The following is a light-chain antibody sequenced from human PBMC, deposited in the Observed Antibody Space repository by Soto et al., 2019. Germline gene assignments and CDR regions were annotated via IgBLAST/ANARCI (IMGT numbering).Light chain of an antibody. Sequence: SLSVPPVAGATHSSKASQSVSTSYLAWYQQKPGQAPRLLIYGASDRATGIPYRFTGSGSGTDFTLTINRLEPEDFAVYFCQQYGSSPQTFGQGTKV. CDR1: QSVSTSY. CDR2: GAS. V-gene: IGKV3-20*01. J-gene: IGKJ1*01. CDR3: QQYGSSPQT.